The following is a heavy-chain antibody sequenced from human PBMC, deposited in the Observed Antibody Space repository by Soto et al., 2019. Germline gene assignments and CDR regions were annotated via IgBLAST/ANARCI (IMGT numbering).Heavy chain of an antibody. V-gene: IGHV4-31*03. J-gene: IGHJ5*02. CDR2: IYVTGAV. CDR3: AILRIATNNYKWFDL. D-gene: IGHD2-21*01. CDR1: GDALNSGNYY. Sequence: SETLSLTCTVSGDALNSGNYYWCWIRQVPGKGLEWIGYIYVTGAVDYNPSLRDRITISQDTSERQFSLNLMIVTAADTAVYYCAILRIATNNYKWFDLWGQGILVTVS.